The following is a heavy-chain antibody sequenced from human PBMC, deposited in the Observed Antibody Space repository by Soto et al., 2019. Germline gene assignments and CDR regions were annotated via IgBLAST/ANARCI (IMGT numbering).Heavy chain of an antibody. CDR2: ISYDGSNK. Sequence: GGSLRLSCAASGFTFSSYAMHWVRHAPGKGLEWAAVISYDGSNKYYADSVKGRFTISRDNSKNTLYLQMNSLRAEDTAVYYCARGGFGVVREYFDYWGQGTLVTVSS. CDR3: ARGGFGVVREYFDY. J-gene: IGHJ4*02. V-gene: IGHV3-30-3*01. CDR1: GFTFSSYA. D-gene: IGHD3-3*01.